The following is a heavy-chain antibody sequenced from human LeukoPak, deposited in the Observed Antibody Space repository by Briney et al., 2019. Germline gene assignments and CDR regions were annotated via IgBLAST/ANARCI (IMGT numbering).Heavy chain of an antibody. V-gene: IGHV4-61*08. Sequence: PSETLSLTCAVSGGSISSGGYSWSWIRQPPGKGLECIGYIYYSGSINYNPSLKSRVTISVDTSKNQVSLKLNSVTAADTAVYYCARAPESSDWYLGYFDYWGQGTLVTVSS. D-gene: IGHD6-19*01. CDR2: IYYSGSI. J-gene: IGHJ4*02. CDR1: GGSISSGGYS. CDR3: ARAPESSDWYLGYFDY.